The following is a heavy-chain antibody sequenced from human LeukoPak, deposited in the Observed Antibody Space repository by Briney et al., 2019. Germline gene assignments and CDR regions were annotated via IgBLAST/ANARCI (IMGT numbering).Heavy chain of an antibody. CDR1: GGSFSGYY. CDR3: ARGVWFGDRGEYYYNGMDV. D-gene: IGHD3-10*01. Sequence: PSETLSLTCAVYGGSFSGYYWNWIRQPPGKGLEWIGEINHGRSTKYNPSLKSRVTISADTSKNQFSLRLSSVTAADTAVYYCARGVWFGDRGEYYYNGMDVWAQGTSVSVSS. CDR2: INHGRST. J-gene: IGHJ6*02. V-gene: IGHV4-34*01.